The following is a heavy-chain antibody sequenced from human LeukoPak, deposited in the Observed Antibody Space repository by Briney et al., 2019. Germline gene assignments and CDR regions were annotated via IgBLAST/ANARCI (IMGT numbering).Heavy chain of an antibody. D-gene: IGHD6-13*01. V-gene: IGHV3-21*01. CDR2: INSSSNYI. CDR3: ARGTAAAAWFDP. Sequence: NPGGSLRLSCAGSGFTFSSYSMNCVRQAPGKGLEWVSSINSSSNYIYYADSVKVRFTIPRDNAKNSLSLQMNSLRDEDTAVYYCARGTAAAAWFDPWGQATLITVSS. J-gene: IGHJ5*02. CDR1: GFTFSSYS.